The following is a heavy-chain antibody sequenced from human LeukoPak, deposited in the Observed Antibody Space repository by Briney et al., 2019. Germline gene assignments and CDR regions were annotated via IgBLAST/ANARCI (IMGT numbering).Heavy chain of an antibody. V-gene: IGHV1-69*13. CDR3: ARSRLRGVIVYHL. CDR1: GGTFSSYA. J-gene: IGHJ4*02. CDR2: IIPIFGTA. Sequence: GASVKVSCKASGGTFSSYAISWVRQAPGQGLEWMGGIIPIFGTANYAQKFQGRVTITADESTSTAYMELSSLRSEDTAVYYCARSRLRGVIVYHLWGQGTLVTVSS. D-gene: IGHD3-10*01.